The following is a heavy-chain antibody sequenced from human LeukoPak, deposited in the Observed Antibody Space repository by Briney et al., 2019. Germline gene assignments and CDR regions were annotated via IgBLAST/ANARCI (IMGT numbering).Heavy chain of an antibody. CDR1: GGSFSGYY. Sequence: PSETLSLTCAVYGGSFSGYYWSWIRQPPGKGLEWIGEINHSGSTNYNPSLKSRVTISVDTSKNQFSLKLSSMTAADTAVYYCARGFKADYYDSSGYYPVDAFDIWGQGTMVTVSS. CDR3: ARGFKADYYDSSGYYPVDAFDI. V-gene: IGHV4-34*01. CDR2: INHSGST. D-gene: IGHD3-22*01. J-gene: IGHJ3*02.